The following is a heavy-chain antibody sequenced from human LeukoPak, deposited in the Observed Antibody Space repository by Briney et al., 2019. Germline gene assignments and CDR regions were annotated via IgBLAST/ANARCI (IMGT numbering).Heavy chain of an antibody. Sequence: ASVKVSCKASGGTFSSYAISWVRQAPGQGLEWMGGIIPIFGTANYAQKFQGRVTITTDESTSTAYMELSSLRSEDTAVYYCARGASIAARRWDQIPEDDVFDIWGQGTMVTVSS. CDR1: GGTFSSYA. J-gene: IGHJ3*02. CDR2: IIPIFGTA. CDR3: ARGASIAARRWDQIPEDDVFDI. V-gene: IGHV1-69*05. D-gene: IGHD6-6*01.